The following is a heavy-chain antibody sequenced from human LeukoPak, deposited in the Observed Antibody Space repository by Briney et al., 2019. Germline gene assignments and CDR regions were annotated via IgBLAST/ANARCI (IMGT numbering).Heavy chain of an antibody. CDR2: ISSGGSNK. CDR3: ARVAWDGSR. J-gene: IGHJ4*02. CDR1: GFTFSSYE. Sequence: GGSLRLSCAASGFTFSSYEMNWVRQAPGEGLVWVSYISSGGSNKYYADALKGRFIISRDNAKNSLYLQMNSQRAEDTAVYYCARVAWDGSRWGQGTLVTVSS. D-gene: IGHD1-26*01. V-gene: IGHV3-48*03.